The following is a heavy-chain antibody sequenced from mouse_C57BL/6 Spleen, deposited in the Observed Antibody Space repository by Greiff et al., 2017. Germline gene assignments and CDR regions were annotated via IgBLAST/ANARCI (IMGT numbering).Heavy chain of an antibody. CDR1: GFTFSDYG. CDR3: AAINTAVGAKDFDG. V-gene: IGHV5-17*01. Sequence: EVKLVESGGGLVKPGGSLKLSCAASGFTFSDYGMHWVRQAPEKGLEWVAYISSGSSTIYYADTVKGRFTISRDNAKNTLFLQMTSLRSEDTAVYYCAAINTAVGAKDFDGWGTGTTVTVSS. CDR2: ISSGSSTI. D-gene: IGHD1-1*01. J-gene: IGHJ1*03.